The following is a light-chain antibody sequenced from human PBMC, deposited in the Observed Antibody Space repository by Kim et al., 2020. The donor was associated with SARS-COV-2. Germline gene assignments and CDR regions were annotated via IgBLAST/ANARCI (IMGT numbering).Light chain of an antibody. CDR2: DVK. Sequence: QSVLTQPSSVSGSPGQSITIFCTGTNNDVGGYNYVSWYQQHPGKAPKLLIYDVKRRPSGVSDRFSGSKSGYRASLTISGLQPEDEADYFCSSYTGSSTSVFGTGTKVTVL. J-gene: IGLJ1*01. CDR3: SSYTGSSTSV. CDR1: NNDVGGYNY. V-gene: IGLV2-14*03.